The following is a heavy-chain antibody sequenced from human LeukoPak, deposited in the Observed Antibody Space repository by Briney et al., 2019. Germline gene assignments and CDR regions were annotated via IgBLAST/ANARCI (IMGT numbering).Heavy chain of an antibody. D-gene: IGHD3-22*01. CDR2: ISGSGGST. J-gene: IGHJ3*02. Sequence: HAGGSLRLSCAASGFTFSSYGMSWVRQAPGKGLEWVSAISGSGGSTYYADSVKGRFTISRDNSKNTLYLQMNSLRAEDTAVYYCAKGDGYYYDSSGYWGPSFDIWGQGTMVTVSS. CDR1: GFTFSSYG. CDR3: AKGDGYYYDSSGYWGPSFDI. V-gene: IGHV3-23*01.